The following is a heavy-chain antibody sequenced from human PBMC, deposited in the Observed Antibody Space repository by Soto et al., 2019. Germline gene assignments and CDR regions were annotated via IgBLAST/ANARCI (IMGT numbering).Heavy chain of an antibody. CDR2: IYYSGST. D-gene: IGHD6-13*01. CDR1: GGSISSGGYY. CDR3: ARGGSSSWSRFDP. J-gene: IGHJ5*02. V-gene: IGHV4-31*03. Sequence: QVQLQEPGPGLVKPSQTLSLTCTVSGGSISSGGYYWSWIRRHPGKGLEWIGYIYYSGSTYCNPSLKRRVTISVDTYKNQFSLKLSSVTAADTAVYYCARGGSSSWSRFDPWGQGTLVTVSS.